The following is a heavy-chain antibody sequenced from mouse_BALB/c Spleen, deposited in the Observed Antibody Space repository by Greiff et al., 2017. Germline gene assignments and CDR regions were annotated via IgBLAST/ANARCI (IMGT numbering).Heavy chain of an antibody. D-gene: IGHD1-1*01. CDR3: ARPITTVDPMDY. CDR1: GYTFSSYW. Sequence: QVHVKQSGAELMKPGASVKISCKATGYTFSSYWIEWVKQRPGHGLEWIGEILPGSGSTNYNEKFKGKATFTADTSSNTAYMQLSSLTSEDSAVYYCARPITTVDPMDYWGQGTSVTVSS. CDR2: ILPGSGST. V-gene: IGHV1-9*01. J-gene: IGHJ4*01.